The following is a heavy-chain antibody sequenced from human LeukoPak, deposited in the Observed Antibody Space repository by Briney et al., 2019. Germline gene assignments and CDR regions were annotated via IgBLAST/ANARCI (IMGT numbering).Heavy chain of an antibody. J-gene: IGHJ3*02. CDR1: GYTFTNYG. Sequence: SVKVSCKASGYTFTNYGISWVRQAPGQGLEWMGGIIPIFGTANYAQKFQGRVTITADESTSTAYMELSSLRSEDTAVYYCARSLRTGAPNDAAFDIWGQGTMVTVSS. V-gene: IGHV1-69*13. CDR2: IIPIFGTA. D-gene: IGHD1-1*01. CDR3: ARSLRTGAPNDAAFDI.